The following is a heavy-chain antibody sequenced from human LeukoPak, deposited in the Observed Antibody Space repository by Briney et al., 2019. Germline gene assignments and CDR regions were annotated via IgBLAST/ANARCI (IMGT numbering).Heavy chain of an antibody. D-gene: IGHD5-18*01. CDR1: GINFRSSG. CDR2: ISGSGGTI. Sequence: GGSLRLSCAASGINFRSSGMHWVRQAPGKGLEWVSAISGSGGTIFYADSVKGRFAISRDNSKNTLYLQMTSLRAEDTAVYYCAKTYVDTTFFDSWGQGTRVTVSS. J-gene: IGHJ4*02. CDR3: AKTYVDTTFFDS. V-gene: IGHV3-23*01.